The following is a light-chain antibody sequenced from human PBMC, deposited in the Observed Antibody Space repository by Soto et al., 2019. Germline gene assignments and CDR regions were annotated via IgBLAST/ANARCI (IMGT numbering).Light chain of an antibody. J-gene: IGKJ1*01. V-gene: IGKV3-20*01. CDR3: QQYGSSPWT. Sequence: IVLTQSPATPSLSPGERATLSCRASQRGRSYLAGLKKKPGKAPRLRIDGASGRAPGIPDRVSGSGSGTDLNLTISRLEPEDFEVYYCQQYGSSPWTFGQGTKVDIK. CDR1: QRGRSY. CDR2: GAS.